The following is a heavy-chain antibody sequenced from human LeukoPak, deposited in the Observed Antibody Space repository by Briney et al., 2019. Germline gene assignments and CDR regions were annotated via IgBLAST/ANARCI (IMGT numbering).Heavy chain of an antibody. CDR1: GGSISSYY. J-gene: IGHJ5*02. D-gene: IGHD3-10*01. Sequence: SETLSLTCTVSGGSISSYYWSWIRQPPGKGLEWIGYIYYSGGTNYNPSLKSRVTISVDTPKNQFSLKLSSVTAADTAVYYCARGLWFGEFNWFDPWGQGTLVTVSS. CDR2: IYYSGGT. CDR3: ARGLWFGEFNWFDP. V-gene: IGHV4-59*01.